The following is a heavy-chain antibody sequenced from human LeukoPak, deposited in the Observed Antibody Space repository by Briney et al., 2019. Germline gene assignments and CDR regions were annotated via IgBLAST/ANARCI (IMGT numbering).Heavy chain of an antibody. CDR2: IYYSGST. CDR3: AREGGEEGSHSD. J-gene: IGHJ4*02. Sequence: SETLSFTCTVSGGSISSYYWSWIRQPPGKGLEWIGYIYYSGSTNYNPSLKSRVTISVDTSKNQFSLKLSSVTAADTAVYYCAREGGEEGSHSDWGQGTLVTVSS. V-gene: IGHV4-59*01. D-gene: IGHD3-16*01. CDR1: GGSISSYY.